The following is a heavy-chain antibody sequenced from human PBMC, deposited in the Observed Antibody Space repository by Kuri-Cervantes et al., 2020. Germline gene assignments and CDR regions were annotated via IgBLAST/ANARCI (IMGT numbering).Heavy chain of an antibody. CDR3: ASGGVVPAALFVY. V-gene: IGHV3-23*01. CDR2: ISGSGGST. Sequence: GESPKIPFAASGFTFSSYAMRWVRQAPGKGLEWVSAISGSGGSTYYADSVKGRFTISRDNSKNTLYLQMNSLRAEDTAVYYCASGGVVPAALFVYWGQGTLVTVSS. J-gene: IGHJ4*02. CDR1: GFTFSSYA. D-gene: IGHD2-2*01.